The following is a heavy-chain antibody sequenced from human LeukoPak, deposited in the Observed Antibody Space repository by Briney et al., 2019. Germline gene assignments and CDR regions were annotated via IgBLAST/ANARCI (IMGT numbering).Heavy chain of an antibody. CDR3: ASFGGGSPLFDP. D-gene: IGHD3-16*01. V-gene: IGHV1-69*05. CDR2: IIPIFGTA. CDR1: GGTFSSYA. Sequence: ASVKVSCKASGGTFSSYAISWVRQAPGQGLEWMGGIIPIFGTANYAQKFQGRATITTDESTSTAYMELSSLRSEDTAVYYCASFGGGSPLFDPWGQGTLVTVSS. J-gene: IGHJ5*02.